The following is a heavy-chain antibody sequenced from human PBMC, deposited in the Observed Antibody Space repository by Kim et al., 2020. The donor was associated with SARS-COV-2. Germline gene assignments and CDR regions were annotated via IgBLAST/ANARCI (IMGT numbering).Heavy chain of an antibody. D-gene: IGHD3-10*01. J-gene: IGHJ4*02. CDR2: INHSGRT. Sequence: SETLSLTCVVYGGSFSGYYWSWIRQPPGKGLEWIGEINHSGRTNYNPSLKSRVTISVDTSKNQFSLKLTSVTAADTAVYYSARRLSNTSGWGSHYCDLWGLGTLFAGSS. CDR1: GGSFSGYY. CDR3: ARRLSNTSGWGSHYCDL. V-gene: IGHV4-34*01.